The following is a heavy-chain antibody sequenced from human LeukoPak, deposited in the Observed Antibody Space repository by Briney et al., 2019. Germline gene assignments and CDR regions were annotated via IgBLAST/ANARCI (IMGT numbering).Heavy chain of an antibody. Sequence: GGSLRPSCAASGFTFSSYGMHWVRQAPGKGLEWVAVIWYDGSNKYYADSVKGRFTISRDNSKNTLYLQMNSLRAEDTAVYYCARERTVPAAIWGAKGYYYYGMDVWGQGTTVTVSS. CDR3: ARERTVPAAIWGAKGYYYYGMDV. CDR1: GFTFSSYG. CDR2: IWYDGSNK. D-gene: IGHD2-2*02. J-gene: IGHJ6*02. V-gene: IGHV3-33*01.